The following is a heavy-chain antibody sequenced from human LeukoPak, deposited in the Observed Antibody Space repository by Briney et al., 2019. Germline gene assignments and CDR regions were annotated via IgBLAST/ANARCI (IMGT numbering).Heavy chain of an antibody. D-gene: IGHD5-18*01. Sequence: GGSLRLSCAASGFTFNSYNMNWVRQAPGKGLEWVSYITSSSTYMYYADSVKGRFTISRDNSKNTLYLQMNSLRAEDTAVYYCARARSSYGYGDAFDIWGQGTMVTVSS. CDR3: ARARSSYGYGDAFDI. CDR1: GFTFNSYN. CDR2: ITSSSTYM. V-gene: IGHV3-21*01. J-gene: IGHJ3*02.